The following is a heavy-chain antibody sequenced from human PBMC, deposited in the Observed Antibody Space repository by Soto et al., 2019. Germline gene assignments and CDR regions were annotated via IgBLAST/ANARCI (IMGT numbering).Heavy chain of an antibody. J-gene: IGHJ4*02. CDR3: ATDIGDTWYAFYFDF. Sequence: PGGSLRLSCAASGFTFTYAWMSWVRQAPGKGLEWVGRIRSKARGGTADYAAPVKGRFTISRDDSKNTLYLQMNNLSTEDTAVYYCATDIGDTWYAFYFDFWGQGTLVTVSS. CDR1: GFTFTYAW. D-gene: IGHD6-13*01. CDR2: IRSKARGGTA. V-gene: IGHV3-15*01.